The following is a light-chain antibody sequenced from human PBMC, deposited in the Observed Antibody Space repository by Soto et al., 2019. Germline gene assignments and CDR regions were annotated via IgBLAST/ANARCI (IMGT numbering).Light chain of an antibody. J-gene: IGKJ1*01. CDR1: QSVSSN. Sequence: EIVMTQSPATLSVSPGERATLSCRASQSVSSNLAWYQQKSGQAPRLLIYGASTRATGIPDRFSGSGSGTELTLTISSLQSEDFAVYYCQQYNKWPPWTFGQGTKVEVK. V-gene: IGKV3-15*01. CDR2: GAS. CDR3: QQYNKWPPWT.